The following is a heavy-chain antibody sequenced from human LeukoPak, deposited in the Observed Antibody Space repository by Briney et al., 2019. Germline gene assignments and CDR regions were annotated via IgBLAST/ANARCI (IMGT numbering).Heavy chain of an antibody. D-gene: IGHD6-6*01. J-gene: IGHJ4*02. V-gene: IGHV4-61*05. Sequence: SETLSLTCTVSGGSISSSSYYWSWIRQPPGKGLEWIGYIYYSGSTNYNPSLKSRVTISVDTSKNQFSLKLSSVTAADTAVYYCARIAARSLYFDYWGQGTLVTVSS. CDR1: GGSISSSSYY. CDR3: ARIAARSLYFDY. CDR2: IYYSGST.